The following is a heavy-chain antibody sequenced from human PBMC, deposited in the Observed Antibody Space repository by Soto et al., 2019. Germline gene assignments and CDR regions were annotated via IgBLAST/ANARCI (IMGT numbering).Heavy chain of an antibody. Sequence: QVQLVESGGGVVQPGRSLRLSCAASGFTFSSYGMHWVRQAPGKGLERMAVISYDGSNKYYADSVKGRFTISRDNSKNTLYLQMNSLRAEDTAVYYCAKAESSSWYAYFDYWGQGTLVTVSS. CDR3: AKAESSSWYAYFDY. CDR1: GFTFSSYG. V-gene: IGHV3-30*18. CDR2: ISYDGSNK. J-gene: IGHJ4*02. D-gene: IGHD6-13*01.